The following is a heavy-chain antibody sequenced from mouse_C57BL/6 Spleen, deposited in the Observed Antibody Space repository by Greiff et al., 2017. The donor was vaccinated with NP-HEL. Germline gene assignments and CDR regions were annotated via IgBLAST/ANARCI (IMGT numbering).Heavy chain of an antibody. D-gene: IGHD2-1*01. CDR2: IDPSDSET. CDR3: AKGARYGNYGYFEV. J-gene: IGHJ1*03. V-gene: IGHV1-52*01. CDR1: GYTFTSYW. Sequence: VQLQQPGAELVRPGSSVKLSCKASGYTFTSYWLHWVKQRPIQGLEWIGNIDPSDSETHYNQQFKDKATLPVDKSSSTAYMQRSRLTSEDSAVYYCAKGARYGNYGYFEVWGTGTTVTVSS.